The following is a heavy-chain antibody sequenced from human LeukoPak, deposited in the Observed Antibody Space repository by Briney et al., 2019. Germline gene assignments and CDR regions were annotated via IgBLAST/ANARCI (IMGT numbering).Heavy chain of an antibody. Sequence: GGSLRLSCAASGFTFSSYGMHWVRQAPGKGLEWVAVISYDGSNKHYADSVKGRFTISRDNSKNTLYLQMNSLRAEDTAVYYCAKEDYGSGSFDYWGQGTLVTVSS. J-gene: IGHJ4*02. V-gene: IGHV3-30*18. CDR3: AKEDYGSGSFDY. CDR2: ISYDGSNK. CDR1: GFTFSSYG. D-gene: IGHD3-10*01.